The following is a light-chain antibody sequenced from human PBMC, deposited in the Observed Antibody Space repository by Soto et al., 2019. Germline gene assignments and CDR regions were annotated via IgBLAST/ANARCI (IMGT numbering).Light chain of an antibody. CDR2: EVS. CDR3: NSYTSSSTVV. CDR1: SSDVGGYNY. V-gene: IGLV2-14*01. Sequence: QSALTQPASVSGSPGQSITISCTGTSSDVGGYNYVSWFQQHPGKAPKLMMYEVSNRPSGVSNRFSGSRSGNTASLTISGLQSEDEAEYYCNSYTSSSTVVFGTGTKFTVL. J-gene: IGLJ1*01.